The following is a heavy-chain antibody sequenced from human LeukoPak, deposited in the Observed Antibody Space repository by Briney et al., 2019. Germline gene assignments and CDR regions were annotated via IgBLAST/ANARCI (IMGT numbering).Heavy chain of an antibody. CDR1: GFTFSSYW. CDR2: IKQDGSEK. J-gene: IGHJ4*02. Sequence: GGSLRLSCAAAGFTFSSYWMSGVRQARGKGLEWVANIKQDGSEKYYVDSVKGRFTLSRDNAKNSLYLQMNSLRAEDTAVYYCARVGSKWELLATPSFDYWGQGTLVTVSS. V-gene: IGHV3-7*01. D-gene: IGHD1-26*01. CDR3: ARVGSKWELLATPSFDY.